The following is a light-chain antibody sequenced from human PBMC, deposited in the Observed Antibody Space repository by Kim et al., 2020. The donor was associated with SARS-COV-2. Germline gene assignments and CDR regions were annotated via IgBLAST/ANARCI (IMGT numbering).Light chain of an antibody. CDR3: AAWDDSLSGLA. V-gene: IGLV1-47*01. J-gene: IGLJ2*01. CDR2: SNN. Sequence: HRLLIARSCSRHNTGSKYFYWYQQLPGTAPKLLIYSNNQRPSGVLDRFSGSKSGTSASLAISGLRSEDAADYYCAAWDDSLSGLALGGGTQLTVL. CDR1: RHNTGSKY.